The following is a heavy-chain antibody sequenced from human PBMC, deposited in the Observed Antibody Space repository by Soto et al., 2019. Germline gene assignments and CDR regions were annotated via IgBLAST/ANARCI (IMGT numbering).Heavy chain of an antibody. J-gene: IGHJ4*02. CDR3: ARFCGPTTVAYDY. Sequence: GGSLRLSCAASGFTFSSYSMNWVRQAPGKGLEWVSSISSSSSYIYYADSVKGRFTISRDNAKNSLYLQMNSLRAEDTAVYYCARFCGPTTVAYDYWGQGTLVTVSS. CDR2: ISSSSSYI. CDR1: GFTFSSYS. D-gene: IGHD4-17*01. V-gene: IGHV3-21*01.